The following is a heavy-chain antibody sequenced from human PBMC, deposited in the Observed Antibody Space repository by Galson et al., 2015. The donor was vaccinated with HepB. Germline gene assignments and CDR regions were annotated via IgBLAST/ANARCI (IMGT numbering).Heavy chain of an antibody. CDR2: IYYSGST. D-gene: IGHD3-16*01. J-gene: IGHJ4*02. CDR3: ARLGLEDGRRMGIKGYYFDY. V-gene: IGHV4-39*01. Sequence: ETLSLTCTVSGGSISSSSYYWGRIRQPPGKGLEWIGSIYYSGSTYYNPSLKSRVTISVDTSKNQFSLKLSSVTAADTAVYYCARLGLEDGRRMGIKGYYFDYWGQGTLVTVSS. CDR1: GGSISSSSYY.